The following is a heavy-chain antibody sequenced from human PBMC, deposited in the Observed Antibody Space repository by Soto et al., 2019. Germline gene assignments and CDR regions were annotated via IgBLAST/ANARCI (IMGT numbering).Heavy chain of an antibody. J-gene: IGHJ6*02. D-gene: IGHD3-10*01. Sequence: GDSLKISCKGSGYSLTSYWIAWVRQVPGKGLEWMGIIYPGDSDTRYSPSFQGQVTISADKSISTAYLQWSSLKASDTAIYYCARPRSGSYRLDYYGMDVWGQGTTVTVSS. CDR3: ARPRSGSYRLDYYGMDV. V-gene: IGHV5-51*01. CDR2: IYPGDSDT. CDR1: GYSLTSYW.